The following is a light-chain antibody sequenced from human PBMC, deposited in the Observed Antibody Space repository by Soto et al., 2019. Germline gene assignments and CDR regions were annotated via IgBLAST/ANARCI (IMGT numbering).Light chain of an antibody. CDR1: QSVSSSY. Sequence: ENVLTQSPGTLSLSPGERATLSCTASQSVSSSYLAWYQQKGGQAPRLLIYVASRRATGIPDRFSGSGSGTDFTLTISRLEPEDFAVYYCQQYGSSYTFGQGPKLQIK. J-gene: IGKJ2*01. CDR3: QQYGSSYT. V-gene: IGKV3-20*01. CDR2: VAS.